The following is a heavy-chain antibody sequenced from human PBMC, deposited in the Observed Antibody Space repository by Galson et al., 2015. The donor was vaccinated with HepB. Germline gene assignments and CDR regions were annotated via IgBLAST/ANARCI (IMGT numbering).Heavy chain of an antibody. CDR1: GFTFSSYE. Sequence: SLRLSCAASGFTFSSYEMNWVRPAPGKGLEWVSSISTSSNYMYYSDSVKGRFTISRDNARNSLYLQMNSLRAEDSAVYYCVRRSNTWAFDAWGQGTLIIVSS. CDR3: VRRSNTWAFDA. J-gene: IGHJ5*02. D-gene: IGHD2-2*02. V-gene: IGHV3-21*01. CDR2: ISTSSNYM.